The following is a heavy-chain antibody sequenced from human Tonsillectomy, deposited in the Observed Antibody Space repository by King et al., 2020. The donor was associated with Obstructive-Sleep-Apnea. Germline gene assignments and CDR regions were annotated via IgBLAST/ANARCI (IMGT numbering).Heavy chain of an antibody. J-gene: IGHJ1*01. CDR2: ISYDGNRE. CDR3: AKATQGGRPGH. D-gene: IGHD1-26*01. Sequence: VQLVESGGGVVQPGKSLRLSCAASGFTFSSYGMHWVRQAPGKGLEWVAVISYDGNREYYADSVKGRFTISRDNSKETVYLQMNSLTTEDTAVYYCAKATQGGRPGHWGQGTLVTVSS. V-gene: IGHV3-30*18. CDR1: GFTFSSYG.